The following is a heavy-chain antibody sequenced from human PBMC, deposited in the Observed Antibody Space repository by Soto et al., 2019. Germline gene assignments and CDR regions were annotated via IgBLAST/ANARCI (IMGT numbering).Heavy chain of an antibody. D-gene: IGHD3-9*01. CDR1: GGSMSSSSYY. J-gene: IGHJ4*02. V-gene: IGHV4-39*01. Sequence: SETLSLTCTVSGGSMSSSSYYWGWIRQPPXKGLEWIANMYFSGFYSGSTSYNPSLKSRVTISVDTSKNQFPLQVSSVTAADTAVYYCARGFDILTFGFCLDYWGQGTLVTVSS. CDR3: ARGFDILTFGFCLDY. CDR2: MYFSGFYSGST.